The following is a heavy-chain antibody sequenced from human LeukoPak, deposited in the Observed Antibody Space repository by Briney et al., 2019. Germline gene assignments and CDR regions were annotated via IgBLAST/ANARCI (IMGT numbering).Heavy chain of an antibody. CDR1: GFTVSHNY. CDR2: IKYDASST. Sequence: GGSLRLSCEVSGFTVSHNYMSWVRQAPGKGLVWVSRIKYDASSTSYADSVKGRFTISRDNAKNTLYLQMNSLRAEDTAVYYCARGATYAYYQDYWGQGTLVTVSS. CDR3: ARGATYAYYQDY. D-gene: IGHD1-26*01. V-gene: IGHV3-74*01. J-gene: IGHJ4*02.